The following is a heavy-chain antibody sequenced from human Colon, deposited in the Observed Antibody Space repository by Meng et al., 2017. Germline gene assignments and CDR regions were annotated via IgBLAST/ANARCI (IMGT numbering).Heavy chain of an antibody. D-gene: IGHD3-22*01. CDR3: ARKASGYSYSTN. CDR1: GYSFTTFG. CDR2: INTNTQEP. V-gene: IGHV7-4-1*02. J-gene: IGHJ4*02. Sequence: LVASGSEMRKPGASVKVSCKAFGYSFTTFGINWVRQAPGQGLEWLGWINTNTQEPTYAQGFTGRYAFSLDTSVSTAYLQISSLESEDTAVYYCARKASGYSYSTNWGQGTLVTVSS.